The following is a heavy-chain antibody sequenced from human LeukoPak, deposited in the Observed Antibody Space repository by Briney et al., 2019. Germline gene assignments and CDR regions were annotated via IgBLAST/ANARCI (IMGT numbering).Heavy chain of an antibody. V-gene: IGHV3-21*04. CDR3: ARSRGYVDTAMVDAFDI. CDR2: ISSSSSYI. Sequence: GGSLRLSCAASGFTFSSYSMNWVRQAPGKGLEWVSSISSSSSYIYYADSVKGRFTISRDNAKNSLYLQMNSLRAEDTAVYYCARSRGYVDTAMVDAFDIWGQGTMVTVSS. J-gene: IGHJ3*02. CDR1: GFTFSSYS. D-gene: IGHD5-18*01.